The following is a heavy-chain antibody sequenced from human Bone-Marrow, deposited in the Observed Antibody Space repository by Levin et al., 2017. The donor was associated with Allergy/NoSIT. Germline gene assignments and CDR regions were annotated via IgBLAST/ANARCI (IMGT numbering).Heavy chain of an antibody. CDR1: GGSISSGGYS. Sequence: PSETLSLTCAVSGGSISSGGYSWSWIRQPPGKGLEWIGYIYHSGSTYYNPSLKSRVTISVDRSKNQFSLKLSSVTAADTAVYYCARGGDCTGGVCYTHVFDYWGQGTLVTVSS. J-gene: IGHJ4*02. CDR2: IYHSGST. D-gene: IGHD2-8*02. CDR3: ARGGDCTGGVCYTHVFDY. V-gene: IGHV4-30-2*01.